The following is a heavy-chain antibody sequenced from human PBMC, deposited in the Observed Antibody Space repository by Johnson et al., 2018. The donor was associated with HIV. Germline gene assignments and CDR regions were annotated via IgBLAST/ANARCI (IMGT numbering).Heavy chain of an antibody. CDR2: ISYDGSNK. D-gene: IGHD2-2*01. CDR1: RFSFSDYA. J-gene: IGHJ3*02. Sequence: VQLVESGGGVVQPGRSLRVSCAASRFSFSDYAMHWVRQAPGKGLEWVAVISYDGSNKYYADSVKGRFTISRDNSKNTLYLQMNSLRAEDTAVYYCATSRVLLYQPLRPHAFDIWGQGTMVTVSS. V-gene: IGHV3-30*14. CDR3: ATSRVLLYQPLRPHAFDI.